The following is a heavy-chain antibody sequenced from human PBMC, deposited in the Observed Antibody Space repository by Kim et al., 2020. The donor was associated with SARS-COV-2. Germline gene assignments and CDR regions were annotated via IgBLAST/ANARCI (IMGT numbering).Heavy chain of an antibody. CDR1: GFTFSSYA. CDR3: ARDDLPGVAYGMDV. V-gene: IGHV3-30-3*01. CDR2: ISYDGSNK. D-gene: IGHD3-10*01. Sequence: GGSLRLSCAASGFTFSSYAMHWVRQAPGKGLEWVAVISYDGSNKYYADSVKGRFTISRDNSKNTLYLQMNSLRAEDTAVYYCARDDLPGVAYGMDVWGQGTTVTVSS. J-gene: IGHJ6*02.